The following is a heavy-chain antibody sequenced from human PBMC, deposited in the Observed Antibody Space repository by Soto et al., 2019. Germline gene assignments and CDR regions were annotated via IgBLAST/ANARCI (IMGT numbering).Heavy chain of an antibody. J-gene: IGHJ4*02. Sequence: QVQLVQSGAEVKKPGSSVKVSCKASVGTFSSYAISWVRQAPGQGLEWMGGIIPTFGTANYAQKFQGRVTITADESTITAYMELSSLRSEDTAVYYCARGHYYDSSGYSDYWGQGTLVTVSS. V-gene: IGHV1-69*01. D-gene: IGHD3-22*01. CDR3: ARGHYYDSSGYSDY. CDR2: IIPTFGTA. CDR1: VGTFSSYA.